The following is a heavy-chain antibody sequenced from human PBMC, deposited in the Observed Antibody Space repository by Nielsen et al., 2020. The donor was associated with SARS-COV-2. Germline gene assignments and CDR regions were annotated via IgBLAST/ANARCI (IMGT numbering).Heavy chain of an antibody. CDR1: GFSLSTSGVG. CDR2: IYWDDDK. V-gene: IGHV2-5*02. CDR3: AHIARGSSTSCFDY. Sequence: SGPTLVKPTQTLTLTCTFSGFSLSTSGVGVGWIRQPPGKALEWLALIYWDDDKRYSPSLKSRLTITKDTSKNQVVLTMTNMDPVDTATYYCAHIARGSSTSCFDYWGQGTLVTVSS. D-gene: IGHD2-2*01. J-gene: IGHJ4*02.